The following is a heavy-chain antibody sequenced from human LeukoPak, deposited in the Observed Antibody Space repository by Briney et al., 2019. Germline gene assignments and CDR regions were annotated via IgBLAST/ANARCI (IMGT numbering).Heavy chain of an antibody. CDR2: ISYDGSNK. V-gene: IGHV3-30*03. Sequence: PGGSLRLSCAASGFTFSDYYMSWIRQAPGKGLEWVAVISYDGSNKDYADSVKGRFTISRDNAKNSLYLQMNSLRAEDTAVYYCATSGNYNRYYFDCWGQGTLVTVSS. J-gene: IGHJ4*02. D-gene: IGHD1-26*01. CDR1: GFTFSDYY. CDR3: ATSGNYNRYYFDC.